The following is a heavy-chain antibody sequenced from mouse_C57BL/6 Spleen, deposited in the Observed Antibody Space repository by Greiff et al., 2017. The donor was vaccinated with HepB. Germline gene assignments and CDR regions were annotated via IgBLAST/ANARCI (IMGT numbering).Heavy chain of an antibody. CDR1: GFTFSSYA. J-gene: IGHJ3*01. CDR3: ARDRGNYYGSSYDPFAY. Sequence: EVKVEESGGGLVKPGGSLKLSCAASGFTFSSYAMSWVRQTPEKRLEWVATISDGGSYTYYPDNVKGRFTISRDNAKNNLYLQMSHLKSEDTAMYYCARDRGNYYGSSYDPFAYWGQGTLVTVSA. CDR2: ISDGGSYT. D-gene: IGHD1-1*01. V-gene: IGHV5-4*01.